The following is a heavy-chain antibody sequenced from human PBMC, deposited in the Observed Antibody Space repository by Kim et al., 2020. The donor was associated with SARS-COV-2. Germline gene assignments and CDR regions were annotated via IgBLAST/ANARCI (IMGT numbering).Heavy chain of an antibody. Sequence: SETLSLTCAVSGGSISSSNWWSWVRQPPGKGLAWIGEIYHSGSTNYNPSLKSRVTISVDKSKNQFSLKLSSVTAADTAVYYCARAYYYDSSGYLDYWGQGTLVTVSS. V-gene: IGHV4-4*02. CDR3: ARAYYYDSSGYLDY. CDR2: IYHSGST. J-gene: IGHJ4*02. CDR1: GGSISSSNW. D-gene: IGHD3-22*01.